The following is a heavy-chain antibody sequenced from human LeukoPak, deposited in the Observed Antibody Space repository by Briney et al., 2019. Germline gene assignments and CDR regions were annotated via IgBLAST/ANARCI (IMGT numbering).Heavy chain of an antibody. Sequence: GGSLRLSCAASGFTFSNYAMSWVRQAPGKGLQWVSAISGSGGSTYYADSVKGRFTISRDNSKNTLYVQMSSLRDEDTAVYYCARVSGPFDYWGQGTQVTVSS. CDR2: ISGSGGST. V-gene: IGHV3-23*01. J-gene: IGHJ4*02. CDR3: ARVSGPFDY. CDR1: GFTFSNYA.